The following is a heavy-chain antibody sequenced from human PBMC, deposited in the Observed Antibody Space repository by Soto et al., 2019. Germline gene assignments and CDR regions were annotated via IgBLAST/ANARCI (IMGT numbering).Heavy chain of an antibody. Sequence: QVQLQESGPGLVKPSGTLSLTCGVSGGSISSSNWWSWVRQPPGKGLEWIGEIYHSGSTNYNPSLKSRVTISVDKSKTHFSLKLSSVSAADTAVYYCETLLLCFGERGGLDVWGPGPTVTVSS. CDR1: GGSISSSNW. CDR3: ETLLLCFGERGGLDV. V-gene: IGHV4-4*02. CDR2: IYHSGST. J-gene: IGHJ6*02. D-gene: IGHD3-10*01.